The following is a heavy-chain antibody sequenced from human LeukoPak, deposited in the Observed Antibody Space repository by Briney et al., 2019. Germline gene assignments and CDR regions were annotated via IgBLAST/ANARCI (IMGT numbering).Heavy chain of an antibody. CDR2: IIPIFGTA. Sequence: SVKISCKASGGTFSSYAISWVRQAPGQGLEWMGGIIPIFGTANYAQKFQGRVTITADESTSTAYMELSSLRSEDTAVYYCARADYSNYNFDYWGQGTLVTVSS. CDR1: GGTFSSYA. CDR3: ARADYSNYNFDY. D-gene: IGHD4-11*01. V-gene: IGHV1-69*13. J-gene: IGHJ4*02.